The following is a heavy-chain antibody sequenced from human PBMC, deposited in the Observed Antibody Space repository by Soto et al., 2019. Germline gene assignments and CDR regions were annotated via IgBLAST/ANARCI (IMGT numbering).Heavy chain of an antibody. CDR2: ISSSSSYI. J-gene: IGHJ4*02. D-gene: IGHD2-21*02. V-gene: IGHV3-21*01. CDR1: GFTFSSYS. Sequence: EVQLVESGGGLVKPGGSLRLSCAASGFTFSSYSMNWVRQAPGKGLEWVSSISSSSSYIYYADSVKGRFTISRDNAKNSLYLQMNSLRAEDTAAYYCARDGGSVVVTAILDYWGQGTLVTVSS. CDR3: ARDGGSVVVTAILDY.